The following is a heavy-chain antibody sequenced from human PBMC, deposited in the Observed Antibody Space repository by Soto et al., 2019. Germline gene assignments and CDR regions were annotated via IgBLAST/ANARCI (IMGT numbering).Heavy chain of an antibody. J-gene: IGHJ4*02. V-gene: IGHV1-3*01. D-gene: IGHD3-22*01. CDR2: INAGNGNT. CDR1: GYTFTSYA. CDR3: ARGSGYYYWDDY. Sequence: ASVKVSCKASGYTFTSYAMHWVRQAPGQRLEWMGWINAGNGNTKYSQKFQGRVTITRDTSASTAYMELSSLRSEDTAVYYRARGSGYYYWDDYWGQGTLVTVS.